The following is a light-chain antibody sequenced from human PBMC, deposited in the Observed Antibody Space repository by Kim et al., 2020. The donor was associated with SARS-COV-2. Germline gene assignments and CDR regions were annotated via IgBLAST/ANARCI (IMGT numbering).Light chain of an antibody. CDR3: ATWDDSLGGWV. CDR1: SSNIAGNA. Sequence: GQRVTISCSGSSSNIAGNAVHWYQQLPGTAPKLLIYRDNQRPSGVPDRFSGSKSGTSASLAISGLLSEDEADYYCATWDDSLGGWVFGGGTQLTVL. CDR2: RDN. V-gene: IGLV1-44*01. J-gene: IGLJ2*01.